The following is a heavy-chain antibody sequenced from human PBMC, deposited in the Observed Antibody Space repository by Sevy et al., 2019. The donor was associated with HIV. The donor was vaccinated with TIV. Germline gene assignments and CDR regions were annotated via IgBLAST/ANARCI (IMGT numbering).Heavy chain of an antibody. J-gene: IGHJ4*02. V-gene: IGHV3-30-3*01. CDR1: GFTFSSYA. CDR3: AREGLYDFWSGYPYYFDY. Sequence: GGSLRLSCAASGFTFSSYAMHWVRQAPGKGLEWVAVISYDGSNKYYADSVKGRFTISRDNSKNTLYLQMNSLRAEDTAVYYCAREGLYDFWSGYPYYFDYWGQGTLVTVSS. CDR2: ISYDGSNK. D-gene: IGHD3-3*01.